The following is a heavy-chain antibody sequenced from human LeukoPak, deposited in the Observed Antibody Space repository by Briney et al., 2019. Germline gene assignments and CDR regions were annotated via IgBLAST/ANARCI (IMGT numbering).Heavy chain of an antibody. J-gene: IGHJ5*02. V-gene: IGHV3-48*03. CDR2: ISSSGSTI. CDR1: GFTFSSYA. CDR3: ARAGWVSFDP. Sequence: PGGSLRLSCAASGFTFSSYAMSWVRQAPGKGLEWVSAISSSGSTIYYADSVKGRFTISRDNAKNSLYLQMNSLRAEDTAVYYCARAGWVSFDPWGQGTLVTVSS. D-gene: IGHD6-19*01.